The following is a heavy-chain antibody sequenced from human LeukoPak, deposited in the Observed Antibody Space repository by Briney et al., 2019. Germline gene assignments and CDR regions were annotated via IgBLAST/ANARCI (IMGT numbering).Heavy chain of an antibody. CDR3: ARGYYDGSAQGAFDI. CDR1: GGSISGYY. D-gene: IGHD3-22*01. CDR2: IYTSGST. Sequence: PSETLSLTCTVSGGSISGYYWSWIRQPAGKGLEWIGRIYTSGSTNYNPSLKSRVTMSVDTSKNQFSLKPSSVTAADTAVYYCARGYYDGSAQGAFDIWGQGTMVTVSS. V-gene: IGHV4-4*07. J-gene: IGHJ3*02.